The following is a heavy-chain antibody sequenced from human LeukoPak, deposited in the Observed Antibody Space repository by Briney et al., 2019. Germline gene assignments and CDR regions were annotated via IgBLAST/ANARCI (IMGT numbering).Heavy chain of an antibody. D-gene: IGHD6-13*01. Sequence: SETLSLTCTVSGGSISSYYWSWIRQPPGKGLEWIGYIDYSGSTNYNTSLKSRVTISLDTSKNQFSLKLSSVTAADTAVYYCARQRGSSWYKGLYFDYWGQGTLVTVSS. V-gene: IGHV4-59*01. J-gene: IGHJ4*02. CDR2: IDYSGST. CDR3: ARQRGSSWYKGLYFDY. CDR1: GGSISSYY.